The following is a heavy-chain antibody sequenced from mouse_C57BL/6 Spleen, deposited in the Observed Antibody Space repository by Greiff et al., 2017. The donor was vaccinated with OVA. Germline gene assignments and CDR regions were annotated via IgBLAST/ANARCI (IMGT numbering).Heavy chain of an antibody. D-gene: IGHD1-1*01. Sequence: VQLQQSGPELVKPGASVKISCKASGYAFSSSWMNWVKQRPGKGLEWIGRIYPGDGDTNYNGKFKGKATLTADKSSSTAYMQLSSLTSEDSAVYFCAPITTVVGGFDYWGQGTTLTVSS. V-gene: IGHV1-82*01. CDR3: APITTVVGGFDY. CDR1: GYAFSSSW. CDR2: IYPGDGDT. J-gene: IGHJ2*01.